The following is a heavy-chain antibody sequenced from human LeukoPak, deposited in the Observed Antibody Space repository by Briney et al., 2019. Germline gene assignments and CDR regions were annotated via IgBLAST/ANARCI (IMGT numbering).Heavy chain of an antibody. J-gene: IGHJ4*02. D-gene: IGHD5-24*01. CDR3: TRQSRDGYNYLNY. CDR1: GGSISSYY. V-gene: IGHV4-59*01. Sequence: SETLSLTCTVSGGSISSYYWSWIRQPPGKGLEWVGYIYYSGSTNYNPSLKSRVTISVDTSKNQLSLKLSSVTAADTAVYYCTRQSRDGYNYLNYWGQGTLVTVSS. CDR2: IYYSGST.